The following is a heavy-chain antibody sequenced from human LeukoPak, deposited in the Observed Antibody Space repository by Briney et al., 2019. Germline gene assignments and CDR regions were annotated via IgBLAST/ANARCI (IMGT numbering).Heavy chain of an antibody. D-gene: IGHD3-3*01. CDR1: GGSISSGGYY. J-gene: IGHJ4*02. CDR3: ARGGGYYDFWSGYLGY. Sequence: SETLSLTCTVSGGSISSGGYYWSWIRQPPGKGLEWIGYIYHIGSTYYNPSLKSRVTISVDRSKNQFSLKLSSVTAADTAVYYCARGGGYYDFWSGYLGYWGQGTLVTVSS. V-gene: IGHV4-30-2*01. CDR2: IYHIGST.